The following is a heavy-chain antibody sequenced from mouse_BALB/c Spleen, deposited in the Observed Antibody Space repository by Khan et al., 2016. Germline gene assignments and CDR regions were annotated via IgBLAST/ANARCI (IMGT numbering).Heavy chain of an antibody. CDR2: ISYSGST. Sequence: EVQLVESGPGLVKPSQSLSLTCTVTGYSITSDYAWNWIRQFPGNKLEWMGYISYSGSTSYNPSLKSRISITRDTSKNQFFLQLNSVTTEDTATYYCARREGIHYYFDYGGQGTTLTVSS. CDR1: GYSITSDYA. CDR3: ARREGIHYYFDY. D-gene: IGHD1-2*01. V-gene: IGHV3-2*02. J-gene: IGHJ2*01.